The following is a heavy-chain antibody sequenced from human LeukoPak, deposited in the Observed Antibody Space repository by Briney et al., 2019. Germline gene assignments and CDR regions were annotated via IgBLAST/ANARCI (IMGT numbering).Heavy chain of an antibody. CDR2: INHSGST. CDR3: ARLTRSNYYFDY. Sequence: SETLSLTCAVYGGSFSGYYWSWIRQPPGKGLEWIGEINHSGSTNYNPSLKSRVTISVDTSKNQFSLKLSSVTAADTAVYSYARLTRSNYYFDYWGQGTLVTVSS. J-gene: IGHJ4*02. V-gene: IGHV4-34*01. CDR1: GGSFSGYY.